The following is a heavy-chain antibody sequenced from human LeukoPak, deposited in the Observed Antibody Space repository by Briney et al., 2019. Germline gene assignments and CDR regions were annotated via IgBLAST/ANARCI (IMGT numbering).Heavy chain of an antibody. CDR3: ARGAYDILTGYLWGPYYYYMDV. CDR2: INHSGST. J-gene: IGHJ6*03. D-gene: IGHD3-9*01. V-gene: IGHV4-34*01. Sequence: SETLSLTCAVYGGSFSGYYWSWIRQPPGKGLEWIGEINHSGSTNYNPSLKSRVTISVDTSKNQFSLKLSSVTAADTAVYYCARGAYDILTGYLWGPYYYYMDVWGKGTTVTVSS. CDR1: GGSFSGYY.